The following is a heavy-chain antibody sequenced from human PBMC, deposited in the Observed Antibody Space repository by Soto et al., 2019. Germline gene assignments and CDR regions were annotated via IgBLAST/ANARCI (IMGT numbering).Heavy chain of an antibody. Sequence: SETLSLTCTVSGGSISSGDYYWSWIRQPPGKGLEWIGYIYYSGSTYYNPSLKSRVTISVDTSKNQFSLKLSSVTAADTAVYYCARSYYDFWSGPEDAFDIWGQGTMVTVSS. CDR1: GGSISSGDYY. D-gene: IGHD3-3*01. CDR3: ARSYYDFWSGPEDAFDI. V-gene: IGHV4-30-4*01. CDR2: IYYSGST. J-gene: IGHJ3*02.